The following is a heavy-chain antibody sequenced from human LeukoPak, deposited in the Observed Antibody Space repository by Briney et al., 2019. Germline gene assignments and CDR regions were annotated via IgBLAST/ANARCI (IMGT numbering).Heavy chain of an antibody. D-gene: IGHD3-10*01. CDR2: IYYSGST. J-gene: IGHJ4*02. CDR1: GGSISSSSYY. V-gene: IGHV4-39*07. CDR3: ARAMGFGEFITL. Sequence: SETLSLTCTVSGGSISSSSYYWGWIRQPPGKGLEWIGSIYYSGSTYYNPSLKSRVTISVDTSKNQFSLKLSSVTVADTAVYYCARAMGFGEFITLWGQGTLVTVSS.